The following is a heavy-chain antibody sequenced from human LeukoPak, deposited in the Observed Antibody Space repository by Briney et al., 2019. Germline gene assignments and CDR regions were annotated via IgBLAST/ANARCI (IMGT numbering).Heavy chain of an antibody. Sequence: PGGSLRLSCAASGFTFSSYGMHWVRQAPGKGLEWVAVIWYDGSNKYYADSVKGRFTISRDNSKNTLYLQMNSLRDEGTAVYYCARDQGTSTTAPKRKGRFDPWGQGTLVTVSS. CDR1: GFTFSSYG. CDR2: IWYDGSNK. V-gene: IGHV3-33*01. CDR3: ARDQGTSTTAPKRKGRFDP. D-gene: IGHD1-1*01. J-gene: IGHJ5*02.